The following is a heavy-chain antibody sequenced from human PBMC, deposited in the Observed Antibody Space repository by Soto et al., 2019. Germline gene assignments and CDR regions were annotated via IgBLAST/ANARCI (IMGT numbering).Heavy chain of an antibody. Sequence: QVQLVQSGAEVKKPGSSVKVSCKASGDTFSSSTLSWVRQGPGQGLEWMGRIIPIVGIANYAQKFQGRITINADKSTYTVDMELSSLKSEDTAVYYCASVGYIDSCTLDSWGQGTPVIVSS. V-gene: IGHV1-69*02. CDR1: GDTFSSST. D-gene: IGHD2-2*01. J-gene: IGHJ4*02. CDR2: IIPIVGIA. CDR3: ASVGYIDSCTLDS.